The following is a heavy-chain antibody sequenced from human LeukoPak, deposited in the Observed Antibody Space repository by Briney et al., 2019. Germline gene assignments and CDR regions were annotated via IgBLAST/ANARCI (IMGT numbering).Heavy chain of an antibody. Sequence: NPSGTLSLTCTVSGGSISSSSYYWGWIRQPPGKGLEWIGRIYTSGSTNYNPSLKSRVTMSVDTSKNQFSLKLSSVTAADTAVYYCAREGGAYGSVHSIFDYWGQGTLVTASS. CDR2: IYTSGST. V-gene: IGHV4-39*07. CDR1: GGSISSSSYY. CDR3: AREGGAYGSVHSIFDY. D-gene: IGHD3-10*01. J-gene: IGHJ4*02.